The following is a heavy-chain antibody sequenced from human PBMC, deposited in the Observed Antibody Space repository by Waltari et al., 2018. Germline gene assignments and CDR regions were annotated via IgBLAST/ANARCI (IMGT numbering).Heavy chain of an antibody. J-gene: IGHJ5*02. CDR1: GGSISSSRYY. CDR2: IYYSGST. CDR3: ARTTKIAAAGTRIGWFDP. V-gene: IGHV4-39*01. Sequence: QLQLQESGPGLVKPSETLSLTCTVSGGSISSSRYYWGWLRQPHGKGLEWIGSIYYSGSTYYNPSLKSRVTISVDTSKNQFSLKLSSVTAADTAVYYCARTTKIAAAGTRIGWFDPWGQGTLVTVSS. D-gene: IGHD6-13*01.